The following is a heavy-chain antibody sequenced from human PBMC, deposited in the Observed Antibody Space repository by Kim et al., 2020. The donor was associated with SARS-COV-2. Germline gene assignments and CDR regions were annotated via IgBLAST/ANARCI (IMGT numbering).Heavy chain of an antibody. CDR3: VRDLGQWLVPPRDY. CDR2: INGDGRET. V-gene: IGHV3-74*01. J-gene: IGHJ4*02. Sequence: GESLRLYCAASGFTFSGYWMHWVRQAPGKGLVWVSRINGDGRETNYADSVKGRFTISRDNAKNTLYLQMNSLRAEDTALYYCVRDLGQWLVPPRDYWGQGTLVTVSS. D-gene: IGHD6-19*01. CDR1: GFTFSGYW.